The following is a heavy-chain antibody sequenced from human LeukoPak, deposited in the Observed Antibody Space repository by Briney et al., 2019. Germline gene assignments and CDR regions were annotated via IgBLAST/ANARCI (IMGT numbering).Heavy chain of an antibody. J-gene: IGHJ5*02. D-gene: IGHD4-17*01. CDR3: GGEDYGRQGWFDP. Sequence: GGSLRLSCAASGFSFSSYDMSWVRQAPGKGLEWVSGIRGSGGSTFYADSVKGRFTISRDNSKNTLYLQINSLRAEDTAVYYCGGEDYGRQGWFDPWGPGTLVTVSS. CDR2: IRGSGGST. V-gene: IGHV3-23*01. CDR1: GFSFSSYD.